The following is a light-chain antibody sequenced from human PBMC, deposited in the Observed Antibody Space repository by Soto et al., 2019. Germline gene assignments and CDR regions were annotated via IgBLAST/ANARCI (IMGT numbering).Light chain of an antibody. J-gene: IGKJ2*01. CDR2: DAS. CDR3: QQYNSYSPT. V-gene: IGKV1-5*01. CDR1: QSITYW. Sequence: DIPMTQSPSTLSASVGDRVTITCRASQSITYWLAWYQQKPGKAPKLLIYDASSLKSGVPSRFSGSGSGTEFTLTISSLQPDDFATYYCQQYNSYSPTFGPGTKLEIK.